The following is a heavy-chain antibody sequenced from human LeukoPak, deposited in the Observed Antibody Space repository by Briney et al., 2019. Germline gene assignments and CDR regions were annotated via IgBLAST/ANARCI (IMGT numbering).Heavy chain of an antibody. J-gene: IGHJ4*02. D-gene: IGHD3-3*01. CDR1: GGSISSYY. CDR2: INHSGST. CDR3: ASREWLSPSDY. Sequence: PSETLSLTCTVSGGSISSYYWSWIRQPPGKGLEWFGEINHSGSTNYNPSLKSRVTISVDTSKNQFSLKLSSVTAADTAVYYCASREWLSPSDYWGQGTLVTVSS. V-gene: IGHV4-34*01.